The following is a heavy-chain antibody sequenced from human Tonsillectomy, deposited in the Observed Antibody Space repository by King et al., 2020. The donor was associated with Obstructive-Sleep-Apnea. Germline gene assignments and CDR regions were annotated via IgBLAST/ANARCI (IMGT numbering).Heavy chain of an antibody. V-gene: IGHV1-69*10. D-gene: IGHD3-10*01. J-gene: IGHJ6*02. Sequence: QLVQSGAEVKKPGSSVKVSCKASGGTFSNYAISWVRQAPGQGLEWMGGIIPILGIANYAQKFQGRVTITADKSTSTAYMELSSLRSEDTAVYYCALGYYFGSGSQTPSYYCTMDVWGQGTTVTVSS. CDR1: GGTFSNYA. CDR3: ALGYYFGSGSQTPSYYCTMDV. CDR2: IIPILGIA.